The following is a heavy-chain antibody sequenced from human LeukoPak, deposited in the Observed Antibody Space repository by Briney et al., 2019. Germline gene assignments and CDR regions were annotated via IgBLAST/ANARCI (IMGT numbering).Heavy chain of an antibody. V-gene: IGHV3-7*01. CDR3: ARDTGGWFFDY. Sequence: PGGSLRLSCAASGVTFSSYWMSWVRQAPGKGLEWVANIKQDGSEKYYVDSVKGRFTISRDNAKNSLYLQMNSLRAEDTAVYYCARDTGGWFFDYWGQGTLVTVSS. CDR2: IKQDGSEK. CDR1: GVTFSSYW. D-gene: IGHD6-19*01. J-gene: IGHJ4*02.